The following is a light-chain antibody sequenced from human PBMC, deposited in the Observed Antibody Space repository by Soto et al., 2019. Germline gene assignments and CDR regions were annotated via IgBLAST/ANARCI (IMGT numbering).Light chain of an antibody. CDR2: AAS. V-gene: IGKV3-15*01. CDR1: QSISRN. Sequence: EIVMTQSPATLSVSPGVSATLSCRASQSISRNLNCYQQKPGKAPKLLIYAASSWESGVPARFSGSGSGTDFTLTISSLQPEDFATYYCQQLNSYPRTFGGGTKVDIK. CDR3: QQLNSYPRT. J-gene: IGKJ4*01.